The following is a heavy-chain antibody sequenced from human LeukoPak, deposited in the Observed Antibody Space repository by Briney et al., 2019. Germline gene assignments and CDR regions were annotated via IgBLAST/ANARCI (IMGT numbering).Heavy chain of an antibody. J-gene: IGHJ4*02. D-gene: IGHD2/OR15-2a*01. V-gene: IGHV4-59*01. CDR1: GGSISSYY. CDR2: IYYSGST. Sequence: SETLSLTCTVSGGSISSYYWSWIRQPPGKGLEWIGYIYYSGSTNYNPSLKSRVTISVGTSKNQFSLKLSSVTAADTAVYYCARDSLRGNQIWGQGTLVTVSS. CDR3: ARDSLRGNQI.